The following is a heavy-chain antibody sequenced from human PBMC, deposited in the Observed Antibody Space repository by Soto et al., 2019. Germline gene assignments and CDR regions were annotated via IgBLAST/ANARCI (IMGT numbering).Heavy chain of an antibody. CDR2: IYPGDSDN. Sequence: PGESLKISCKGSGYSFTSYWIGWVRQMPGKGLEWMGIIYPGDSDNRYSPSFQGQVTISADKSISTAYLQWSSLKASDTAMYYCASYLHFAVASAFDICGQRTMVTVSS. V-gene: IGHV5-51*01. CDR1: GYSFTSYW. J-gene: IGHJ3*02. D-gene: IGHD2-21*01. CDR3: ASYLHFAVASAFDI.